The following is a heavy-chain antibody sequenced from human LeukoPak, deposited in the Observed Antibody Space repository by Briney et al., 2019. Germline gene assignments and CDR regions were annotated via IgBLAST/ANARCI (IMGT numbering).Heavy chain of an antibody. J-gene: IGHJ4*02. Sequence: PGGSLRLSCAASGFTFSSYWMHWVRQAPGEGPVWVSRLKSDVSSRSYADSVKGRFTISRDNAKNTLYLQMNSLRAEDTAVYYCARGGSYLFDYWGQGTLVTVSS. V-gene: IGHV3-74*01. D-gene: IGHD1-26*01. CDR1: GFTFSSYW. CDR3: ARGGSYLFDY. CDR2: LKSDVSSR.